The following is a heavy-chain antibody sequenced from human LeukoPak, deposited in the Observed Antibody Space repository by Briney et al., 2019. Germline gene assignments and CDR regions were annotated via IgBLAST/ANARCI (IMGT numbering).Heavy chain of an antibody. D-gene: IGHD2-15*01. CDR2: ISSGSGTI. J-gene: IGHJ5*01. Sequence: PGGSLRLSCAASGFTFSDYSMSWVRQSPGKGLEWLSYISSGSGTIHYADSVKGRFTVSRENSKNTLYLQMHSLRAADTSVYFCAKDANEFGDSYFDSWGQGTLVTVSS. CDR1: GFTFSDYS. CDR3: AKDANEFGDSYFDS. V-gene: IGHV3-48*04.